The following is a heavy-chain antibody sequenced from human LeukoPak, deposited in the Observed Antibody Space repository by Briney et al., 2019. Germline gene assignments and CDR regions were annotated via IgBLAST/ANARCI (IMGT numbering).Heavy chain of an antibody. CDR1: GFTFSSYA. V-gene: IGHV3-23*01. J-gene: IGHJ4*02. CDR2: ISGSGGST. Sequence: GGSLRLSCAASGFTFSSYAMSWVRQAPGKGLEWVSAISGSGGSTYYADSVKGRFTISRDNSKNTLYLQMNSLRAEDTAVYYCAKDLWFGELLSPSFDYWGQGTLVTVSS. CDR3: AKDLWFGELLSPSFDY. D-gene: IGHD3-10*01.